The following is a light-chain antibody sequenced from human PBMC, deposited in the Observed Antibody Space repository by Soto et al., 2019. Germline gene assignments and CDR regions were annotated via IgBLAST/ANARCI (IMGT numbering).Light chain of an antibody. Sequence: EIVMTQSPATLSVSPGERATLSCRASESVSRNLAWYQQKPGQAPRLLIYAASTRATDIAARISGSGSGTEFTLTISSLHSEDFAVFYCQQYNKLPLTFGGGTKVEMK. CDR2: AAS. CDR1: ESVSRN. CDR3: QQYNKLPLT. V-gene: IGKV3-15*01. J-gene: IGKJ4*01.